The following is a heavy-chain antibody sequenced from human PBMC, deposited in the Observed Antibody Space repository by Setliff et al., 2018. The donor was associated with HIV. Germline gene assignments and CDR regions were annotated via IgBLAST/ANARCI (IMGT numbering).Heavy chain of an antibody. CDR2: ISAYNGNT. D-gene: IGHD3-3*01. V-gene: IGHV1-18*01. J-gene: IGHJ3*02. CDR1: GYTFTSYG. CDR3: ARVRERIGVTGTDDAFDI. Sequence: ASVKVSCKASGYTFTSYGISWVRQAPGQGLEWMGWISAYNGNTNYAQKLQGRVTMTTDTSTSTAYMELSSLRSEDTAVYYCARVRERIGVTGTDDAFDIWGQGTAVTVSS.